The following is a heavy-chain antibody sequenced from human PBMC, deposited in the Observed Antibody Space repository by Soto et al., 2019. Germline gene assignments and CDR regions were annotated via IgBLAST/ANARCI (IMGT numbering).Heavy chain of an antibody. D-gene: IGHD6-19*01. J-gene: IGHJ4*02. CDR3: VRGLGGLDC. CDR1: GLTFSDYY. V-gene: IGHV3-11*05. Sequence: QVQLVESGGGLFKPGGSLRLSCAASGLTFSDYYMSWIRQAPGKGLEWVSYISSSGHFANYADSVKGRFTISPDNARHSLYLQMNSLRAEDTAVYYCVRGLGGLDCWGQGTLVTVSS. CDR2: ISSSGHFA.